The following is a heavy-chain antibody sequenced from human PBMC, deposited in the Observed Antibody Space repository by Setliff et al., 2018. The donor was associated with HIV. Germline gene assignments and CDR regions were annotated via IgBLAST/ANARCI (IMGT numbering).Heavy chain of an antibody. D-gene: IGHD2-15*01. CDR1: GFTFSIYA. J-gene: IGHJ4*02. CDR3: ATGGGGSSGSRWFDY. CDR2: ISGGSTLI. Sequence: GGSLRLSCAAPGFTFSIYAMTWVRRVPGKGLEWLSYISGGSTLIQYADSVKGRFTVSRDNVDNSLSLQMNNLRAEDTAFYYCATGGGGSSGSRWFDYWGRGTLVTVSS. V-gene: IGHV3-48*01.